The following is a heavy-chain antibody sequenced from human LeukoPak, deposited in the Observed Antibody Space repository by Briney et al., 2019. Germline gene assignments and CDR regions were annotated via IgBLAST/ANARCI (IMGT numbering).Heavy chain of an antibody. D-gene: IGHD3-10*02. CDR1: GVSISSGGYY. J-gene: IGHJ4*02. Sequence: SQTLSLTCTVSGVSISSGGYYWSWIRQHPGKGLEWIGYIYYSGSTYYNPSLKSRVTISVDTSKNQFSLKLSSVTAADTAVYYCARLCWGNQLAGFDSWGQGTLVTVSS. CDR2: IYYSGST. CDR3: ARLCWGNQLAGFDS. V-gene: IGHV4-31*03.